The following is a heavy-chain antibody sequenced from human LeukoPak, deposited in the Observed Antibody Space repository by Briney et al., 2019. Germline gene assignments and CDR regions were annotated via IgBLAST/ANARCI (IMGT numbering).Heavy chain of an antibody. V-gene: IGHV3-21*01. J-gene: IGHJ4*02. D-gene: IGHD6-13*01. CDR2: ISSSSSYI. Sequence: PGGSLRLSCAASAFTFTSYSMNWVRQAPGKGLEWVSSISSSSSYIYYADSVKGRFTISRDNAKDSLYLQMNSLRAEDTAVYYCAKGVISSSWSSMDYWGQGTLVTVSS. CDR1: AFTFTSYS. CDR3: AKGVISSSWSSMDY.